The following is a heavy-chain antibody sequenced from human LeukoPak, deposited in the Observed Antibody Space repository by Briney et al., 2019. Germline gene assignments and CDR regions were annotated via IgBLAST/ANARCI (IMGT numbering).Heavy chain of an antibody. CDR3: ARRGGKNYGDYLLYYYYMDV. CDR2: ISAYNGDT. CDR1: GYTFSSYG. D-gene: IGHD4-17*01. V-gene: IGHV1-18*01. J-gene: IGHJ6*03. Sequence: APVKVSCKASGYTFSSYGISWVRQAPGQGLEWMGWISAYNGDTHYAQKFQGRVTMTTDTSTSTAYMELRSLRSDDTAMYYCARRGGKNYGDYLLYYYYMDVWGKGTTVTVSS.